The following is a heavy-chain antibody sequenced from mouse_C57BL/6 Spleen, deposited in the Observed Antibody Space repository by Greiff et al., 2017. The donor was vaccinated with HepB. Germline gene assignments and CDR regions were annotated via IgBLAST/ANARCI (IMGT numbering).Heavy chain of an antibody. CDR3: TRDGSSYDYYAMDY. CDR2: IRNKANNHAT. CDR1: GFTFSDAW. D-gene: IGHD1-1*01. Sequence: DVKLVESGGGLVQPGGSMKLSCAASGFTFSDAWMDWVRQSPEKGLEWVADIRNKANNHATYYAESVKGRFTISRNESKSSVYLQMNSLRAEDTGIYYSTRDGSSYDYYAMDYWGQGTSVTVSS. J-gene: IGHJ4*01. V-gene: IGHV6-6*01.